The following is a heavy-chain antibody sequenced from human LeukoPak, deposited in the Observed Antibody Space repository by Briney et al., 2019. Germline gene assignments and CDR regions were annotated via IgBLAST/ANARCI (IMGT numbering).Heavy chain of an antibody. V-gene: IGHV3-74*01. D-gene: IGHD7-27*01. CDR3: VRALMGTSDH. CDR1: GFTFSRDW. Sequence: GGSLRLSCAASGFTFSRDWMHWVRQAPGKGLVWVSRMNSDGRTTNYADSVKGRFTISRDNAKNTLYLQMNSLRAEDTAVYYCVRALMGTSDHWGQGSLVTVSS. CDR2: MNSDGRTT. J-gene: IGHJ4*02.